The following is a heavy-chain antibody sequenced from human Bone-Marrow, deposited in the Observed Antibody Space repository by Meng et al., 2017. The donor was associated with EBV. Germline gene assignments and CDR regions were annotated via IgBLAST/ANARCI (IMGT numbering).Heavy chain of an antibody. CDR3: ASESGRGFTPDY. Sequence: QLRLRQSGAEGKKPGSPVKVSCRTSGGTFRSDAVSWVRQAPGQGLEWMGGLIPMSGAPHYAQKFQDRVTIIADESTSTHSMELNNLRFEDTAMYYCASESGRGFTPDYWGQGTLVTVSS. CDR2: LIPMSGAP. D-gene: IGHD3-10*01. J-gene: IGHJ4*02. CDR1: GGTFRSDA. V-gene: IGHV1-69*01.